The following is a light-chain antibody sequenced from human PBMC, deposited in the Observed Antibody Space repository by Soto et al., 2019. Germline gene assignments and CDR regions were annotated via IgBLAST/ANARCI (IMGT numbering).Light chain of an antibody. V-gene: IGLV2-14*01. CDR1: SSDVGNYKY. J-gene: IGLJ1*01. CDR2: EVS. CDR3: CSYAGSYTYV. Sequence: QSGRTQAASVSGSPGQSITISCTGTSSDVGNYKYVSWYQQHPGKAPKLMIYEVSNRPSGVSNRFSGSKSGNTASLTISGLQAEDEAVYYCCSYAGSYTYVFGTGTKVTVL.